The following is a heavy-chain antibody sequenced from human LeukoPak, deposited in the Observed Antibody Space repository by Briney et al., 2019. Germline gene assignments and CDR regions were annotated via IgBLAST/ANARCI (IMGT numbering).Heavy chain of an antibody. D-gene: IGHD3-10*01. CDR3: AKELWFGEFSPLGD. Sequence: GGSLRLSCAASGFTFNNYWMSWVRQAPGKGLEWVSAISGSGGSTYYADSVKGRFTISRDNSKNTLYLQMNSLRAEDTAVYYCAKELWFGEFSPLGDWGQGTLVTVSS. V-gene: IGHV3-23*01. CDR1: GFTFNNYW. CDR2: ISGSGGST. J-gene: IGHJ4*02.